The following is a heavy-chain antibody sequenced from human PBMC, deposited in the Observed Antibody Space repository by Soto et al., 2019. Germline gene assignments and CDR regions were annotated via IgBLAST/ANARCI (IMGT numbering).Heavy chain of an antibody. J-gene: IGHJ6*02. CDR3: AREVNNYYGMDV. Sequence: QVQLQESGPGLVKPSQTLSLTCSISGASISSDDYYWSWFRQPPGKGLEWIGYISYSGSTYYNPSLKSRITISVVTYKTQFSLILSSVTASDTAVFYCAREVNNYYGMDVWGQGTKVTVSS. CDR1: GASISSDDYY. CDR2: ISYSGST. V-gene: IGHV4-30-4*01.